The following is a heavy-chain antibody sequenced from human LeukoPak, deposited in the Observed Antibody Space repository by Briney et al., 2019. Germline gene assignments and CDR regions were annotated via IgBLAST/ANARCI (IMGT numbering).Heavy chain of an antibody. V-gene: IGHV3-66*01. D-gene: IGHD6-19*01. Sequence: PGGSLRLSCAASGFTVSSNYMSWVRQAPGKGLEWVSVIYSGGSTYYADSVKGRFTISRDNAKNSLYLQMSSLRDEDTAVYYCARDAIAVANWDKGTDYWGQGTLVTVSS. J-gene: IGHJ4*02. CDR1: GFTVSSNY. CDR2: IYSGGST. CDR3: ARDAIAVANWDKGTDY.